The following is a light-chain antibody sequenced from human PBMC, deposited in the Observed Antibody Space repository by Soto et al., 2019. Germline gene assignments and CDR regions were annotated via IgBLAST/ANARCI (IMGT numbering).Light chain of an antibody. CDR2: GAS. V-gene: IGKV3-20*01. J-gene: IGKJ1*01. CDR1: QSVSTNF. CDR3: QQYGRTSWT. Sequence: EIVLTQSPGTLSLSPGEGATLSCRASQSVSTNFFAWYQQKPGQAPRLLIYGASTRATGIPDRFSGSGSGTDFTLTIRRLEPEDFAVYYWQQYGRTSWTFGQGTKVEIK.